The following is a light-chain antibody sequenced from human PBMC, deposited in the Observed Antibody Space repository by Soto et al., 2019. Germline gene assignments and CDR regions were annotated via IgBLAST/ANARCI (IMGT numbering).Light chain of an antibody. Sequence: ETVLTQSPGTLSLSPGERATLSCRASHIVSINYLAWYQQKPGQAPRLLIYGASSRATSIPDRFSGSGSGTDFTLTISRLEPEDYAVYYCQQYGNSPLTFGGGTKVDIK. CDR2: GAS. CDR1: HIVSINY. J-gene: IGKJ4*01. CDR3: QQYGNSPLT. V-gene: IGKV3-20*01.